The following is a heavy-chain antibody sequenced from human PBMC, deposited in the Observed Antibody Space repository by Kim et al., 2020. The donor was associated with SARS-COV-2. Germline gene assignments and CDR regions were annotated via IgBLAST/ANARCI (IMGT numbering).Heavy chain of an antibody. Sequence: GKAQLTISRAKAKNSLYLQMNSLRAEDTAVYYCARYRGLAFDYWGQGTLVTVSS. CDR3: ARYRGLAFDY. J-gene: IGHJ4*02. V-gene: IGHV3-21*01. D-gene: IGHD2-21*01.